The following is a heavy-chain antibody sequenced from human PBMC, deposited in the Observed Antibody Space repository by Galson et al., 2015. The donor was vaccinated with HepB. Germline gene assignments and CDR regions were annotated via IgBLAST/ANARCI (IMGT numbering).Heavy chain of an antibody. Sequence: SLRLSCAASGFTFSDYYMSWIRQAPGKGLEWVSYISSSSSYTNYADSVKGRFTISRDNAKNSLYLQMNSLRAEDTAVYYCARVSGSYYFDYWGQGTLVTVSS. CDR2: ISSSSSYT. CDR1: GFTFSDYY. V-gene: IGHV3-11*06. J-gene: IGHJ4*02. CDR3: ARVSGSYYFDY. D-gene: IGHD5-12*01.